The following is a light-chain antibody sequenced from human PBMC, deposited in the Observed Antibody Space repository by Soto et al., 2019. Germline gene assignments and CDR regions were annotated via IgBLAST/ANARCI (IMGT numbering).Light chain of an antibody. CDR2: EVN. CDR3: CSYTRSGSSV. CDR1: SSDVGIYNL. V-gene: IGLV2-23*02. Sequence: QSVLTQPASVSGSPGQPITISCTGTSSDVGIYNLVSWYQHFPGKAPKLMIYEVNKRPSGVSNRFSGSKSGSTASLTISGLQADDEADYYCCSYTRSGSSVFGTGTKVTVL. J-gene: IGLJ1*01.